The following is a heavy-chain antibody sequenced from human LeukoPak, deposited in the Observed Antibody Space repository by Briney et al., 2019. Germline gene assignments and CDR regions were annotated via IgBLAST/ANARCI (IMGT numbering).Heavy chain of an antibody. J-gene: IGHJ4*02. D-gene: IGHD3-16*02. CDR2: ISSSGSTI. CDR1: GFTFSSYE. Sequence: PGGSLRLSCAASGFTFSSYEMNWVRQAPGKGLEWVSYISSSGSTIYYADSVKGRFTISRDNAKKSLYLQMNSLRAEDTAVYYCARLRLGELSLLDYWGQGTLVTVSS. V-gene: IGHV3-48*03. CDR3: ARLRLGELSLLDY.